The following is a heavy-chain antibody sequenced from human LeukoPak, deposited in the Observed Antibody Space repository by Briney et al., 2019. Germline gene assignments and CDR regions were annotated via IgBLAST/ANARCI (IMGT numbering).Heavy chain of an antibody. J-gene: IGHJ6*03. V-gene: IGHV4-59*01. CDR1: GGSISSYY. CDR2: IYYSGST. CDR3: AGAPFYDFWSGYYYYYYYMDV. Sequence: SSETLSLTCTVSGGSISSYYWGWIRQPPGKGLEWIGSIYYSGSTNYNPSLKSRVTISVDTSKNQFSLKLSSVTAADTAVYYCAGAPFYDFWSGYYYYYYYMDVWGKGTTVTVSS. D-gene: IGHD3-3*01.